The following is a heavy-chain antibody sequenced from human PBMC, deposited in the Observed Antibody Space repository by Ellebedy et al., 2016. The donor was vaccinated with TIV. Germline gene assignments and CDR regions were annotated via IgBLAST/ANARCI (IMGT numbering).Heavy chain of an antibody. V-gene: IGHV3-64D*06. D-gene: IGHD6-13*01. Sequence: GESLKISCSASGFTFSSYAMHWVRQAPGKGLEYVSAISTTGGSTYYADSVKGRFTISRDNSKNTLYLQMSSLKAEDTAVYYCVKWAPGIAAGGWGDYWGQGTLVTVSS. CDR3: VKWAPGIAAGGWGDY. CDR1: GFTFSSYA. J-gene: IGHJ4*02. CDR2: ISTTGGST.